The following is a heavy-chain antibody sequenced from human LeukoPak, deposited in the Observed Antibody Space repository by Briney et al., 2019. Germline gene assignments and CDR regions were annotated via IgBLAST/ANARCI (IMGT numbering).Heavy chain of an antibody. J-gene: IGHJ5*02. CDR1: GYTFTSYG. Sequence: ASVKVSCKASGYTFTSYGISWVRQAPGQGLEWMGWISPYNGNTNYAQKFQGRVTMTTDTSTSTAYMELRSLRSDDTAVYYCARVPMIVYNWFDPWGQGTLVTVSS. V-gene: IGHV1-18*01. CDR3: ARVPMIVYNWFDP. CDR2: ISPYNGNT. D-gene: IGHD3-22*01.